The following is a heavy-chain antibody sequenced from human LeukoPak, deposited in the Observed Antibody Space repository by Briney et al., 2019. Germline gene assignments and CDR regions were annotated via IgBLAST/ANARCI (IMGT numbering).Heavy chain of an antibody. CDR1: GFTFSNFG. Sequence: PGGSLRLSCEAYGFTFSNFGMHWVRQAPGKGLEWVAIISYDGSTKYYADSVKGRFSISRDNSKNTLYLQMNSLRVEDTAVYYCATPPTAYTSGSLGYWGQGTLVTVSS. J-gene: IGHJ4*02. V-gene: IGHV3-30*03. CDR2: ISYDGSTK. D-gene: IGHD3-22*01. CDR3: ATPPTAYTSGSLGY.